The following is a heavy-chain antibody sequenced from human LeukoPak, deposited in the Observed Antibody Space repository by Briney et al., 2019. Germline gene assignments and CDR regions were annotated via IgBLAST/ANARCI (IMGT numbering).Heavy chain of an antibody. V-gene: IGHV3-30-3*01. CDR2: ISYDGSNK. D-gene: IGHD3-10*02. CDR3: ARGGLFAYYFDY. J-gene: IGHJ4*02. Sequence: GRSLRLSCAASGFTFSGNTMYWVRQAPGKGLEWVAIISYDGSNKYYADSVKGRFTISRDNSKNTLYLQMNSLRAEDTAVYYCARGGLFAYYFDYWGQGTLVTVSS. CDR1: GFTFSGNT.